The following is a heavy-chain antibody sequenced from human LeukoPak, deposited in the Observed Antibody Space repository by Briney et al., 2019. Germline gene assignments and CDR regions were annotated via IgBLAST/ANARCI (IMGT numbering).Heavy chain of an antibody. D-gene: IGHD3-16*01. J-gene: IGHJ5*02. CDR3: ARGGSYVWRSYPLKSWFDR. CDR1: GGSISSYY. Sequence: PSETLSLTCAVSGGSISSYYWNWIRQPPGKGLEWVGFIYYSGTTNYNPSLKSPVTISVDTSNTQFSLKLTSVTAADTAVYYCARGGSYVWRSYPLKSWFDRWGQATLVTVSS. CDR2: IYYSGTT. V-gene: IGHV4-59*01.